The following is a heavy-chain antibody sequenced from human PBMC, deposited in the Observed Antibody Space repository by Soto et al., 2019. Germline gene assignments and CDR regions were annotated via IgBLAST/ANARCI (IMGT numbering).Heavy chain of an antibody. J-gene: IGHJ1*01. CDR2: IIPILGIA. CDR3: ASPIEYSGSYFYFKH. Sequence: ASVKVSCKASGGTFSSYAISWVRQAPGQGLEWMGGIIPILGIANYAQKFQGRVTITADKSTSTAYMELSSLRSEDTAVYYCASPIEYSGSYFYFKHWGQGTLVTVSS. D-gene: IGHD1-26*01. CDR1: GGTFSSYA. V-gene: IGHV1-69*10.